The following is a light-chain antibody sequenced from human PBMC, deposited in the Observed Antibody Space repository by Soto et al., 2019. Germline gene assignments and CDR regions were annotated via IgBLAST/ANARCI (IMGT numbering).Light chain of an antibody. J-gene: IGKJ1*01. CDR1: HGLLHSNGYAY. V-gene: IGKV2-28*01. CDR2: LGS. Sequence: DIVMTQSPLSLPVTPGEPASISCRSVHGLLHSNGYAYLDWYLQKPGQSPQLLIYLGSNRASGVPDRFSGSGSGTDFTLEISGVEAEDVGVYYCMQALQTPWTFGQGTKVDIK. CDR3: MQALQTPWT.